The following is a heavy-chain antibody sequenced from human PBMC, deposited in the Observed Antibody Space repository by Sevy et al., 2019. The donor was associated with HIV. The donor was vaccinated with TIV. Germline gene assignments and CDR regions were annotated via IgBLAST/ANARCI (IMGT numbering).Heavy chain of an antibody. J-gene: IGHJ4*02. CDR3: AGENAWGRGYS. CDR2: IYYNGHI. D-gene: IGHD1-26*01. CDR1: GVSITSLY. Sequence: SETLSLTCTVSGVSITSLYWNWIRQPPGKGLEWIANIYYNGHINYNPSLKSRVTLSLDTSKNQFSLRLSSVPAADTAMYYCAGENAWGRGYSWGQGTLVTVSS. V-gene: IGHV4-59*08.